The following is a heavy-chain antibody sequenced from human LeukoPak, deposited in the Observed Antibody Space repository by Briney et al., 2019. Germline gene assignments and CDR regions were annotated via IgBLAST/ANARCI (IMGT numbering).Heavy chain of an antibody. CDR1: GYSLSTHW. J-gene: IGHJ5*02. Sequence: ASVKVSCKASGYSLSTHWMHWVRQAPGQGLEWMGIINPSGGFTSYAQKLQGRVTVTRDMSTSTVYMELSNLRSDDTAVYYCASLVVTDNWFDPWGQGTLVTVSS. V-gene: IGHV1-46*01. CDR3: ASLVVTDNWFDP. CDR2: INPSGGFT. D-gene: IGHD3-22*01.